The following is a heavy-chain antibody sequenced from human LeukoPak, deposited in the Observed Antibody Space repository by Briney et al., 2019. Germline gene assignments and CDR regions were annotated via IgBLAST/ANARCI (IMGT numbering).Heavy chain of an antibody. V-gene: IGHV5-51*01. CDR1: GYSFTSYW. CDR2: IYPGDSDT. Sequence: GESLRISCKGSGYSFTSYWIGWVRQMPGKGLEWMGIIYPGDSDTRYSPSFQGQVTISADKSISTAYLQWSSLKASDTAMYYYARRNVVVAKNDAFDIWGQGTMVTVSS. CDR3: ARRNVVVAKNDAFDI. J-gene: IGHJ3*02. D-gene: IGHD2-15*01.